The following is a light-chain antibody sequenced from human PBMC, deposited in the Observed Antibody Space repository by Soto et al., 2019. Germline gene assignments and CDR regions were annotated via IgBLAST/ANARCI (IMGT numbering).Light chain of an antibody. CDR2: DAS. CDR3: QQYNSYSWT. V-gene: IGKV1-5*01. J-gene: IGKJ1*01. CDR1: QSISSW. Sequence: DIHMTQSPSTLSASVGDRVTITCRASQSISSWLAWYQQKPGKAPKLLIYDASSLESGVPSRFSGSGSGTEFTLTISSLQPDDFATYYCQQYNSYSWTXGQGTKV.